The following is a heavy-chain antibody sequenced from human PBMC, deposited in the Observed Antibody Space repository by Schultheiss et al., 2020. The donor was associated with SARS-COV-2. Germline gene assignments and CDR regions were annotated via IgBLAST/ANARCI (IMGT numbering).Heavy chain of an antibody. V-gene: IGHV1-2*04. CDR1: GGTFSSYA. CDR2: INPNSGGT. CDR3: ARGHQLPSHYYYYGMDV. Sequence: ASVKVSCKASGGTFSSYAISWVRQAPGQGLEWMGWINPNSGGTNYAQKFQGWVTMTRDTSISTAYMELSRLRSDDTAVYYCARGHQLPSHYYYYGMDVWGQGTTVTVSS. D-gene: IGHD2-2*01. J-gene: IGHJ6*02.